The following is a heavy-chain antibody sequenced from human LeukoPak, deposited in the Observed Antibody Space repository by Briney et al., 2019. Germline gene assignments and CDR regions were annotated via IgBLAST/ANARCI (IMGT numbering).Heavy chain of an antibody. CDR3: AKGDCSSTSCYGAPFDY. Sequence: GGSLRLSCAASGFTFSSYEMNWVRQAPGKGLEWVSSISRSGSTKYYADSVKGRFTISRDNSKNTLYLQMNSLRAEDTAVYYCAKGDCSSTSCYGAPFDYWGQGTLVTVSS. V-gene: IGHV3-48*03. CDR2: ISRSGSTK. CDR1: GFTFSSYE. D-gene: IGHD2-2*01. J-gene: IGHJ4*02.